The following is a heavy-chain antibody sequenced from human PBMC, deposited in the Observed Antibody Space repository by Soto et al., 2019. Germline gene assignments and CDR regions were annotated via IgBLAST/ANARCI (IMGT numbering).Heavy chain of an antibody. Sequence: ASVKVSCKASGYTLTDYYIHWVRQAPGQGLEWMGWVNPNSGRTNYAQKFQGRVTMTRDTSISTAYMELSSLRSDDTAVYDCAREGDSSGWFSHWGQGSLVTVSS. CDR3: AREGDSSGWFSH. CDR1: GYTLTDYY. J-gene: IGHJ4*02. CDR2: VNPNSGRT. D-gene: IGHD6-19*01. V-gene: IGHV1-2*02.